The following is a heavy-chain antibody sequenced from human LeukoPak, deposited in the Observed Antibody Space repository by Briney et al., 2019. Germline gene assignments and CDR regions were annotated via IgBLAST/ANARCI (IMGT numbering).Heavy chain of an antibody. CDR1: GFTFSDFY. V-gene: IGHV3-15*01. Sequence: PGGSLRLSCAASGFTFSDFYMSWIRQAPGKGLEWVGRIKSKTDGGTTDYAAPVKGRFTISRDDSKNTLYLQMNSLKTEDTAVYYCTTDVVGASEGYYYYGMDVWGQGTTVTVSS. J-gene: IGHJ6*02. D-gene: IGHD1-26*01. CDR2: IKSKTDGGTT. CDR3: TTDVVGASEGYYYYGMDV.